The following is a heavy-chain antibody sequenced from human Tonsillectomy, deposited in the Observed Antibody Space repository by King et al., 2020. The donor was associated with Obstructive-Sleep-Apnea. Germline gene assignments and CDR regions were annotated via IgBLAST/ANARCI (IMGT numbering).Heavy chain of an antibody. CDR1: GFTFDDYA. CDR3: AKTYGSGSYHVDY. Sequence: VQLVESGGGLVQPGRSLRLSCAASGFTFDDYAMHWVRQAPGKGLEWVSGISWNSVSIGYADSVKGRFTISRDNAKNSLYLQMNSLRAEDTALYYCAKTYGSGSYHVDYWGQGTLVTVSS. J-gene: IGHJ4*02. D-gene: IGHD3-10*01. V-gene: IGHV3-9*01. CDR2: ISWNSVSI.